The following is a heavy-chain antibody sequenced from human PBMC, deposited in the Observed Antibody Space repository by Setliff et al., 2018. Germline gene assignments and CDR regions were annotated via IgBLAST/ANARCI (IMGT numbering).Heavy chain of an antibody. V-gene: IGHV4-38-2*02. CDR3: AREQWLDPPGYYYMDV. J-gene: IGHJ6*03. CDR1: GYSISSGYI. Sequence: SETLSLTCTVSGYSISSGYIWGWIRQPPGKGLEYIGSVYHSGSTYYNPSLKSRVTMSIDTSTNQLSLKLNSVTAADMAVYYCAREQWLDPPGYYYMDVWAKGTTVTVSS. D-gene: IGHD6-19*01. CDR2: VYHSGST.